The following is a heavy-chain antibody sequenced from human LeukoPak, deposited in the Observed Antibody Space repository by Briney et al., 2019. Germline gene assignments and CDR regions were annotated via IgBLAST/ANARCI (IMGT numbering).Heavy chain of an antibody. Sequence: SVKPSPKPSRGTFSKYAISGVRQAPGHGLEWMGRIIPILYITHYAQKFQGRVTIAADKSTSTAYMELSSLRSEDTAMYYCARDDDRAREIDYWGQGTVTTVSS. V-gene: IGHV1-69*04. CDR2: IIPILYIT. CDR3: ARDDDRAREIDY. D-gene: IGHD3-22*01. CDR1: RGTFSKYA. J-gene: IGHJ4*02.